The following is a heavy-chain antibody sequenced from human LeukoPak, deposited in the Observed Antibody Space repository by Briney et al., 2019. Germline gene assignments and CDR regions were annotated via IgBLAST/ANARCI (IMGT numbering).Heavy chain of an antibody. CDR2: IYYSGST. V-gene: IGHV4-59*01. CDR3: ARDTGTVVDY. D-gene: IGHD4-23*01. J-gene: IGHJ4*02. Sequence: NTSETLSLTCSVSGGSINTYYWTWIRLSPGKGLEWIGYIYYSGSTNYNPSLKSRVTTSVDTSKNQFSLKLSSVTAADTAVYYCARDTGTVVDYWGQGTLVTVSS. CDR1: GGSINTYY.